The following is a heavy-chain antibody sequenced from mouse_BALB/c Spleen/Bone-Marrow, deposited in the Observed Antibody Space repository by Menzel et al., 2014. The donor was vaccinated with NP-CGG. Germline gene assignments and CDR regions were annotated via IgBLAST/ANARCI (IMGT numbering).Heavy chain of an antibody. D-gene: IGHD1-1*01. Sequence: VKLMESGAELARPGASMKMSCKASGYTFTSYTMHWVKQRPGQGLEWIGYINPSSGYTNYNQKFKDKATLTADKSSSTAYMQLSSLTSEDSAVYYCARGGNFDYWGQGTTLTVSS. CDR3: ARGGNFDY. CDR1: GYTFTSYT. CDR2: INPSSGYT. V-gene: IGHV1-4*01. J-gene: IGHJ2*01.